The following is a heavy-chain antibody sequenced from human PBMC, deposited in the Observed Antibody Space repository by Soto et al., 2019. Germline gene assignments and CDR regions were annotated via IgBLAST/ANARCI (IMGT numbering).Heavy chain of an antibody. CDR1: GFTFSSYA. CDR2: ISYDGSNK. Sequence: QVQLVESGGGVVQPGRSLRLSCAASGFTFSSYAMHWVRQAPGKGLEWVAVISYDGSNKYYADSVMGRFTISRDNSKNTLYLQMNSLRAEDTAVYYCARYGSSGWPTGLDYWGQGTLVTVSS. D-gene: IGHD6-19*01. V-gene: IGHV3-30-3*01. CDR3: ARYGSSGWPTGLDY. J-gene: IGHJ4*02.